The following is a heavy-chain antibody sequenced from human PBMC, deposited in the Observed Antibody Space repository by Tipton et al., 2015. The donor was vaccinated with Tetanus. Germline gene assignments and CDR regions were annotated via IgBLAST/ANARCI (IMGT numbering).Heavy chain of an antibody. CDR3: ARDRVGGAGKNCDF. CDR2: IWYDGSNK. CDR1: GFTFSSYG. D-gene: IGHD3-16*01. Sequence: SGFTFSSYGMHWARQAPGKGLEWVAVIWYDGSNKYYADSVKGRFTISRDNSKNTLYLQMNSLRAEDTAVYYCARDRVGGAGKNCDFWGQGTLVTVSS. V-gene: IGHV3-33*01. J-gene: IGHJ4*02.